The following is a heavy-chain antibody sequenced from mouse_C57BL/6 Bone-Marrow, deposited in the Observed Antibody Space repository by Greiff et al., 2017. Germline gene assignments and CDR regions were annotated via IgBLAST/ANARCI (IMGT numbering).Heavy chain of an antibody. CDR3: ARKDSNYEGAWFAY. J-gene: IGHJ3*01. V-gene: IGHV1-4*01. Sequence: QVHVKQSGAELARPGASVKMSCKASGYTFTSYTMHWVKQRPGQGLEWIGYINPSSGYTKYNQKFKDKATLTADKSSSTAYMQLSSLTSEDSAVYYCARKDSNYEGAWFAYWGQGTLVTVSA. D-gene: IGHD2-5*01. CDR1: GYTFTSYT. CDR2: INPSSGYT.